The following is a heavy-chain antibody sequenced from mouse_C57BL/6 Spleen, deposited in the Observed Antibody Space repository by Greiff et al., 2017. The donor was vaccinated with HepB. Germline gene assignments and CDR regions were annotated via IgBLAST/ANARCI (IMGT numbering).Heavy chain of an antibody. CDR2: INYDGSST. CDR3: ARGGYYGFDY. J-gene: IGHJ2*01. V-gene: IGHV5-16*01. CDR1: GFTFSDYY. Sequence: EVKLMESEGGLVQPGSSMKLSCTASGFTFSDYYMAWVRQVPEKGLEWVANINYDGSSTYYLDSLKSRFIISRDNAKNILYLQMSSLKSEDTATYYCARGGYYGFDYWGQGTTLTVSS. D-gene: IGHD1-1*01.